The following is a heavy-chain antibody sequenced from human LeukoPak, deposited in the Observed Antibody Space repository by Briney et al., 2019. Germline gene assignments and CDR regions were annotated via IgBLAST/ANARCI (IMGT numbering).Heavy chain of an antibody. V-gene: IGHV4-34*01. CDR2: ISHSGST. Sequence: SETLSLTCAVYGGSFSGYYWSWIRRPPGKGLEWIGEISHSGSTNYNPSLKSRVTISLNKSRNQFSLKLSSVTAADTAVYYCARGLTTMPPGGFWGQGTLVTVSS. J-gene: IGHJ4*02. CDR3: ARGLTTMPPGGF. CDR1: GGSFSGYY. D-gene: IGHD2-2*01.